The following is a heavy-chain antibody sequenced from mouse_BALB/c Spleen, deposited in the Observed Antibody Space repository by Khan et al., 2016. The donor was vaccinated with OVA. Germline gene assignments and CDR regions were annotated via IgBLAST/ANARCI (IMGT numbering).Heavy chain of an antibody. CDR2: ITYSGST. CDR1: GYSITSDYA. Sequence: VQLQESGPGLVKPSQSLSLTCTVSGYSITSDYAWNWIRQFPGNLLECRGYITYSGSTSYTPSLKGRVTITRDKSKNHIFLQLNSVTTDDTARSYCARSHAYWGQGTLVTVSS. CDR3: ARSHAY. J-gene: IGHJ3*01. V-gene: IGHV3-2*02.